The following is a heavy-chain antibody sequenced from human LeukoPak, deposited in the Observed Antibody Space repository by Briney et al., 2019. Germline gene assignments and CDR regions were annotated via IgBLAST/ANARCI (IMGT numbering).Heavy chain of an antibody. V-gene: IGHV1-18*01. J-gene: IGHJ4*02. CDR3: ARDLSGGVAGYFDC. CDR1: GYTFSNYG. Sequence: ASLKVSCKASGYTFSNYGISWVRQAPGQGLEWVGWISVYKGNTIYAQKVQGRLTMTVDTTTSAAYMELRRLRSDDTAVYYCARDLSGGVAGYFDCWGQGTLVTVSS. D-gene: IGHD6-19*01. CDR2: ISVYKGNT.